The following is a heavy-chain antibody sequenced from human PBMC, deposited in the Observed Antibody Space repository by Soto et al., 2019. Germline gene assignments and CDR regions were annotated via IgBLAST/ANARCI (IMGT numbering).Heavy chain of an antibody. V-gene: IGHV1-2*04. J-gene: IGHJ4*02. CDR3: ARAPSYDSSGYYPYYFDY. CDR1: GYTFTGYY. Sequence: EASVKVSCKASGYTFTGYYMHWVRQAPGQGLEWMGWINPNSGGTNYAQKFQGWVTMTRDTSISTAYMELSRLRSDDTAVYYCARAPSYDSSGYYPYYFDYWGQGTLVTVS. CDR2: INPNSGGT. D-gene: IGHD3-22*01.